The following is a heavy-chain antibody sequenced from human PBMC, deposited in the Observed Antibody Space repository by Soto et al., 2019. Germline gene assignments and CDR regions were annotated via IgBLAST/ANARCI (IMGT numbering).Heavy chain of an antibody. CDR2: ISAYNGNT. Sequence: QVQLVQSGAEVKKPGASVKVSCKASGYTFTSYGISWVRQAPGQGLEWMGWISAYNGNTNYAQKLQGRGTMTTDTSTSTAYRELRSLRADDTAVYYCARDAGVAGELYYWGQGTLVTVSS. J-gene: IGHJ4*02. CDR3: ARDAGVAGELYY. CDR1: GYTFTSYG. D-gene: IGHD3-3*01. V-gene: IGHV1-18*01.